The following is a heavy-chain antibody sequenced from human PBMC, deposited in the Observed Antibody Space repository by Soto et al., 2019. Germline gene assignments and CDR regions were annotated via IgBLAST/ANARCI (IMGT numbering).Heavy chain of an antibody. J-gene: IGHJ4*02. CDR1: GGSISSSSYY. V-gene: IGHV4-39*01. Sequence: QLQLQESGPGLVKPSETRSLTCTVSGGSISSSSYYWGWIRQPPGKGLEWIGSMYYSVSTYYNPSLKSRVTISVDPSKNQFSLKLSDVTAADTAVYYCARSMTTVVTLDYWGQGTLVTVSS. D-gene: IGHD4-17*01. CDR3: ARSMTTVVTLDY. CDR2: MYYSVST.